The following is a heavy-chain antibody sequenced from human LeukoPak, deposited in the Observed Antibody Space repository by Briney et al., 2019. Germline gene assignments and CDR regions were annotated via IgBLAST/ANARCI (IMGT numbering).Heavy chain of an antibody. Sequence: GASVKVSCKASGYTFTNYGITWVRQAPGQGLEWMGWISGYQGSTKYAQNFQGRVTMTIDTSTSTAYMDLRSLRSDDTAIYFCARSDLATFTAGPFNYWGQGTLVAVSS. V-gene: IGHV1-18*01. CDR3: ARSDLATFTAGPFNY. CDR2: ISGYQGST. CDR1: GYTFTNYG. D-gene: IGHD5-24*01. J-gene: IGHJ4*02.